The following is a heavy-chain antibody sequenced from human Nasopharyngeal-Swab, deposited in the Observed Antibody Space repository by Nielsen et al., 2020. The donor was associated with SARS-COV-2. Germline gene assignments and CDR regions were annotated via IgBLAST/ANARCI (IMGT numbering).Heavy chain of an antibody. D-gene: IGHD1-14*01. Sequence: SETLSLTCTVSGGSISSGSYYWSWIRQPAGKGLEWIGRIYTSGSTNYNPSLKSRVTISVDTSKNQFSLKLSSVTAADTAVYYCARVHRTVGTFDYWGQGTLVTVSS. CDR2: IYTSGST. CDR1: GGSISSGSYY. V-gene: IGHV4-61*02. J-gene: IGHJ4*02. CDR3: ARVHRTVGTFDY.